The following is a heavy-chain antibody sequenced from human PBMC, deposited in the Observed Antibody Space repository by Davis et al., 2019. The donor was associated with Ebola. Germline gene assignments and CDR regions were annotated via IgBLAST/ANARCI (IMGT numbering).Heavy chain of an antibody. CDR1: GFTFDDYA. Sequence: GESLKISCAASGFTFDDYAMHWVRQAPGKGLEWVSLISGDGGSTYYADSVKGRFNISRDNSKNSLYLQMNSLRTEDTALYYCAKDSSTYYDFWSGYFEFDYWGQGTLVTVSS. D-gene: IGHD3-3*01. J-gene: IGHJ4*02. V-gene: IGHV3-43*02. CDR3: AKDSSTYYDFWSGYFEFDY. CDR2: ISGDGGST.